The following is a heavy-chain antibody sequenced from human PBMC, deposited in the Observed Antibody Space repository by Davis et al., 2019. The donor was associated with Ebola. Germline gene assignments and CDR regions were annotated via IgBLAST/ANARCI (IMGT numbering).Heavy chain of an antibody. D-gene: IGHD1-26*01. J-gene: IGHJ4*02. V-gene: IGHV4-34*01. CDR3: ARVGVGVFDY. CDR1: GGSFSGHY. Sequence: PSETLSLTCAVYGGSFSGHYWIWIRQPPGEGLEWIGEVDHSGNSNYNPSLKSRVTISVDRSKNQFSLKLRSVTAADTAVYYCARVGVGVFDYWGQGTLVTVSS. CDR2: VDHSGNS.